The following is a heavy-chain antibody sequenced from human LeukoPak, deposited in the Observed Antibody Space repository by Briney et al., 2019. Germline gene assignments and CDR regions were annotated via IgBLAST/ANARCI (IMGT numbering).Heavy chain of an antibody. CDR1: GYTLTELS. V-gene: IGHV1-24*01. D-gene: IGHD6-19*01. CDR3: AREPSYSSGWYRGNWFDP. Sequence: ASVKVSCKVSGYTLTELSMHWVRQAPGKGLEWMGGFDPEDGETIYAQKFQGRVTMTEDTSTDTAYMELSSLRSEDTAVYYCAREPSYSSGWYRGNWFDPWGQGTLVTVSS. CDR2: FDPEDGET. J-gene: IGHJ5*02.